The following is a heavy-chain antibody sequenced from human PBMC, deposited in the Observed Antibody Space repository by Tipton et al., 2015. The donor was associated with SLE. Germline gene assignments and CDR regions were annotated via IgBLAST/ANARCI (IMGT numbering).Heavy chain of an antibody. J-gene: IGHJ1*01. Sequence: GSLRLSCAASGFAFSSYSMNWVRQAPGKGLEWVSSISSSSSYIYYADSVKGRFTISRDNAKNSLYLQMNSLRAEDTAVYYCARDGAYCGGDCSLAEYFQHWGQGTLVTVSS. V-gene: IGHV3-21*03. CDR1: GFAFSSYS. D-gene: IGHD2-21*01. CDR2: ISSSSSYI. CDR3: ARDGAYCGGDCSLAEYFQH.